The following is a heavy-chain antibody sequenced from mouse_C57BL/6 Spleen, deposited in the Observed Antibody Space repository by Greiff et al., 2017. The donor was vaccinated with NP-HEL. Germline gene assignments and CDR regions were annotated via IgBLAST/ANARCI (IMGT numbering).Heavy chain of an antibody. Sequence: SGPELVKPGASVKMSCKASGYTFTDYNMHWVKQSHGKSLEWIGYINPNNGGTSYNQKFKGKATLTVNKSSSTAYMELRSLTSEDSAVYYCARRGGYYGSLDYWGQGTTLTVSS. J-gene: IGHJ2*01. CDR3: ARRGGYYGSLDY. CDR2: INPNNGGT. CDR1: GYTFTDYN. D-gene: IGHD1-1*01. V-gene: IGHV1-22*01.